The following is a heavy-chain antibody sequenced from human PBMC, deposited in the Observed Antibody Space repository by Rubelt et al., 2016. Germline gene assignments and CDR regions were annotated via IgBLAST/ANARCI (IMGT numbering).Heavy chain of an antibody. J-gene: IGHJ4*02. Sequence: EVQLVESGGDLVQPGGSLRLSCAASGFTVSSNYMSWVRQAPGKGPEWVSYINTGSTSIQYADSVKGRFTISRDNAKNSLYMQMNSRRAEDTAVYYCARWYSTGWSIDNWGQGTLVTVSS. V-gene: IGHV3-48*04. D-gene: IGHD6-19*01. CDR1: GFTVSSNY. CDR3: ARWYSTGWSIDN. CDR2: INTGSTSI.